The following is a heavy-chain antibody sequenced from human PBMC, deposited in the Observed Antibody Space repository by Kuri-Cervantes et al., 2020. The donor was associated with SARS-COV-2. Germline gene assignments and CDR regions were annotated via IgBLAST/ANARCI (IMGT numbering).Heavy chain of an antibody. CDR3: AGDVKYDFWSGSPYYYYYMDV. Sequence: GGSLRLSCAASGFTFSSYGMHWARQAPGKGLEWVAFIRYDGSNKYYADSVKGRFTISRDNSKNTLYLQMNSLRAEDTALYYCAGDVKYDFWSGSPYYYYYMDVWGKGTTVTVSS. V-gene: IGHV3-30*02. D-gene: IGHD3-3*01. J-gene: IGHJ6*03. CDR2: IRYDGSNK. CDR1: GFTFSSYG.